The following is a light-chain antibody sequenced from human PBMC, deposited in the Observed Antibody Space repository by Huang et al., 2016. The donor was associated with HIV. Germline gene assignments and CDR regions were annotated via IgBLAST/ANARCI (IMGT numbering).Light chain of an antibody. CDR3: QQYNRFYT. CDR1: QSVGNW. Sequence: DIQMTQSPSTLSASVGDRVTITCRASQSVGNWLAWYQQKPGQAPKRLIYTASTLQNGVPSRFSGSGSETEFTLTINSLQPYDFATYYCQQYNRFYTFGQGTRLDIK. J-gene: IGKJ2*01. V-gene: IGKV1-5*03. CDR2: TAS.